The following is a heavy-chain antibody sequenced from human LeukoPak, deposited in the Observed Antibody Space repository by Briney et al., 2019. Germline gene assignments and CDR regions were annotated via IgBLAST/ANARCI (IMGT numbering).Heavy chain of an antibody. V-gene: IGHV1-2*02. CDR2: INPNSGGT. D-gene: IGHD5-24*01. CDR3: ARVCRDGYNSPFDY. J-gene: IGHJ4*02. CDR1: GYTFTGYY. Sequence: ASVKVSYKASGYTFTGYYMHWVRQAPGQGLEWMGWINPNSGGTNYAQKFQGRVTMTRDTSISTAYMELSRLRSDDTAVYYCARVCRDGYNSPFDYWGQGTLVTVSS.